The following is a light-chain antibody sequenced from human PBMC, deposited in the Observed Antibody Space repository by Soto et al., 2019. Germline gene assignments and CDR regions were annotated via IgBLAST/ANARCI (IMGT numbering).Light chain of an antibody. CDR3: QQYNTHRT. CDR1: QSISSW. Sequence: DIQMTQSPSILSASVGDRVTITCRASQSISSWLAWYQQKPGKAPKLLIYDASSLESGVPSRFSGSGSGTEFTLTISSLQPDDFATYYCQQYNTHRTFGQGTKVEIK. V-gene: IGKV1-5*01. J-gene: IGKJ1*01. CDR2: DAS.